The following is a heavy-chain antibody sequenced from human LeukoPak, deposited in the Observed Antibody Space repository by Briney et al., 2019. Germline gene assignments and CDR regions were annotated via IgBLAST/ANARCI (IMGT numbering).Heavy chain of an antibody. Sequence: GGSLRLSCATSEFTFSSYSMNWVRQAPGQGLEWVSSISSDSNYIYYADSVKGRFTISRDNARNSLYLQMNSLRADDTAVYYCAKSTGYSSGWFDYWGQGTLVTVSS. CDR3: AKSTGYSSGWFDY. CDR2: ISSDSNYI. D-gene: IGHD6-19*01. J-gene: IGHJ4*02. CDR1: EFTFSSYS. V-gene: IGHV3-21*01.